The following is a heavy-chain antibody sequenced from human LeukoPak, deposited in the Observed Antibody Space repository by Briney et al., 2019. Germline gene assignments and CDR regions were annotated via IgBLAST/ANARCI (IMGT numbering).Heavy chain of an antibody. D-gene: IGHD3-16*01. CDR1: GYTFTSYD. V-gene: IGHV1-8*01. Sequence: ASVKVSCKASGYTFTSYDINWVRQATGQGLEWMGWMNPNSGNTGYAQKFQGRVTITRDTSASTAYMELSSLRSEDTAVYYCARVSNVWGLYYGMDVWGQGTTVTVSS. J-gene: IGHJ6*02. CDR3: ARVSNVWGLYYGMDV. CDR2: MNPNSGNT.